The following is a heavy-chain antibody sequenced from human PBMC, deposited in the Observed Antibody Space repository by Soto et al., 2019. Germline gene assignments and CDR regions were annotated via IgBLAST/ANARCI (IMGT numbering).Heavy chain of an antibody. Sequence: ASLKVSCKASGYTFTSYAMHWVRQAPGQRLEWMGWINAGNGSTKYSQKFQGRVTITRDTSASTAYMELSSLRSEDTAVYYCARSEQWLNYYYYGMDVWGQGTTVTVSS. D-gene: IGHD6-19*01. CDR2: INAGNGST. CDR3: ARSEQWLNYYYYGMDV. J-gene: IGHJ6*02. V-gene: IGHV1-3*01. CDR1: GYTFTSYA.